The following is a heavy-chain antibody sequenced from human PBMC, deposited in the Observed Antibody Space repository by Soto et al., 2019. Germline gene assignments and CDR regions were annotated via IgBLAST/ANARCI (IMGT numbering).Heavy chain of an antibody. CDR2: ISGSGGTT. CDR3: AKVYGGNVLDYLQS. V-gene: IGHV3-23*01. Sequence: PGGSRRLSWAASGVTFSKYAMNWVRQAPGKGLELVSAISGSGGTTYYADSVKGRFTISRDNSKNTLYLQMNSLRAEDTAVFYCAKVYGGNVLDYLQSCGQGTLSSVCS. CDR1: GVTFSKYA. J-gene: IGHJ1*01. D-gene: IGHD2-15*01.